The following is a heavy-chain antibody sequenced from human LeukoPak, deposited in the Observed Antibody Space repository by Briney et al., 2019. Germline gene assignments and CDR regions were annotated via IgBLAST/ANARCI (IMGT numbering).Heavy chain of an antibody. CDR2: IYPGDSDT. D-gene: IGHD2-2*02. Sequence: PGESLKISCKGSGYSFTSYWIGWVRQMPGKGLEWMGIIYPGDSDTRYSPSFQGQVTISADKSISTAYLQWSSLKASDTAMYYCARTGVARYCSSTSCYSYYGMDVWGQGTTVTVSS. CDR1: GYSFTSYW. V-gene: IGHV5-51*01. J-gene: IGHJ6*02. CDR3: ARTGVARYCSSTSCYSYYGMDV.